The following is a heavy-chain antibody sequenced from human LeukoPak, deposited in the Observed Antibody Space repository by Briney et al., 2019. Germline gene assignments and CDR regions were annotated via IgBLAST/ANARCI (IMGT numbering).Heavy chain of an antibody. Sequence: SETLSLTCTVSGDSFSSYYWIWIRQPPGKDLGWIGYIHYSGSTSYNPSLGSRVTISVDTPKNQFTLKLSSVTAADTAVYYCAREVRYDSFDYWGQGTLVTVSS. CDR2: IHYSGST. J-gene: IGHJ4*02. CDR1: GDSFSSYY. D-gene: IGHD5-12*01. V-gene: IGHV4-59*01. CDR3: AREVRYDSFDY.